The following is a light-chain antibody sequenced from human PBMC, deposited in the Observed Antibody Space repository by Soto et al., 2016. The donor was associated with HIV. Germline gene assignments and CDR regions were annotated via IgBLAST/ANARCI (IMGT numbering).Light chain of an antibody. CDR3: QVWDSSSDHPGVV. CDR2: DDS. Sequence: SYELTQPPSVSVAPGKTARTTCGGNNIGSKSVHWYQQKPGQAPVLVVYDDSDRPSGIPERFSGSNSGNTATLTISRVEAGDEADYYCQVWDSSSDHPGVVFGGGTKLTVL. V-gene: IGLV3-21*03. CDR1: NIGSKS. J-gene: IGLJ2*01.